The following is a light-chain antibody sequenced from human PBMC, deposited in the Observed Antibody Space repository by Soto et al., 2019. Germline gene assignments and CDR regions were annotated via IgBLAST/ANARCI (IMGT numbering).Light chain of an antibody. CDR1: SNY. CDR2: DVS. V-gene: IGLV2-11*01. Sequence: QSVLTQPRSVPGSPGQSVTISCTGTSNYVSWYQQHPGKAPKLMIYDVSKRPSGVPDRFSGSKSGNTASLTISGLQAEDEADYFCCSFAGSYTSYVFGTGTKVTVL. J-gene: IGLJ1*01. CDR3: CSFAGSYTSYV.